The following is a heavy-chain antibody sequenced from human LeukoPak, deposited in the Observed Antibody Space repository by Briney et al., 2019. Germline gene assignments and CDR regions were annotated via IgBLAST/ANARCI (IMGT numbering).Heavy chain of an antibody. J-gene: IGHJ4*02. CDR3: ARGYGYNPY. CDR1: GGSMSTYD. CDR2: ISYSGST. Sequence: SETLSLTCTVSGGSMSTYDWSWIRQPPGKGLEWIGYISYSGSTNYNPSLMSRVTISVDTSKSQFSLRLRSVTAADTAVYCCARGYGYNPYWGQGTLVTVSA. V-gene: IGHV4-59*01. D-gene: IGHD5-24*01.